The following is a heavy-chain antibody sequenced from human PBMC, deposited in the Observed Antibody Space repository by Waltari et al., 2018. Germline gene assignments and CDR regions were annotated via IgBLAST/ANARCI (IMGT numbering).Heavy chain of an antibody. CDR2: IYHSGAA. CDR3: ARERVDTGSNLWSPRNPRFDP. Sequence: LLQESGPGLVTPSETLSLTCTVSGLYISNGYFWAWIRQPPGKGLQWIGSIYHSGAAFYNSSLESRVTISVDTSKNQFSLEVNSLTAADTAVYYCARERVDTGSNLWSPRNPRFDPWGQGTLVTVSS. CDR1: GLYISNGYF. D-gene: IGHD1-26*01. J-gene: IGHJ5*02. V-gene: IGHV4-38-2*02.